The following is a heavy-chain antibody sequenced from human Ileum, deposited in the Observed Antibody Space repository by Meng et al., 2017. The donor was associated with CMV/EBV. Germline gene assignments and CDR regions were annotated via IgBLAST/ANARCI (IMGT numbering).Heavy chain of an antibody. Sequence: VYGGSFGGYYWSWIRRPPEKGLEWIGEINHSGSTNYNPSLKSQVTISVDTSKNQFSLKLSSVTAADTAVYYYARGRIQLWHNWFDPWGQGTLVTVSS. V-gene: IGHV4-34*01. D-gene: IGHD5-18*01. CDR1: GGSFGGYY. J-gene: IGHJ5*02. CDR2: INHSGST. CDR3: ARGRIQLWHNWFDP.